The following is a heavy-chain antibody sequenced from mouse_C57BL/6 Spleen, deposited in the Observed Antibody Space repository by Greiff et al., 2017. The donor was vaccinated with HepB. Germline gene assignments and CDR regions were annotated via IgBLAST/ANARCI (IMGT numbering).Heavy chain of an antibody. J-gene: IGHJ2*01. Sequence: EVKLQESGPELVKPGASVKIPCKASGYTFTDYNMDWVKQSHGKSLEWIGDINPNNGGTIYNQKFKGKATLTVDKSSSTAYMELRSLTSEDTAVYYCARRDDGYEGYFDYWGQGTTLTVSS. CDR3: ARRDDGYEGYFDY. V-gene: IGHV1-18*01. CDR1: GYTFTDYN. D-gene: IGHD2-3*01. CDR2: INPNNGGT.